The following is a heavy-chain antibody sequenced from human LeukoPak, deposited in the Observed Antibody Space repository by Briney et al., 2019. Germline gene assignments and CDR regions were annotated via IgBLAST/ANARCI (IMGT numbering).Heavy chain of an antibody. CDR2: INPNSGGT. J-gene: IGHJ6*03. D-gene: IGHD6-13*01. V-gene: IGHV1-2*02. Sequence: ASVKVSCKASGYTFTGYYMHWVRQAPGQGLEWMRWINPNSGGTNYAQKFQCRVTMTRDTSISTAYMELSRLRSDDTAVYYYARDREAAADLYYMDVWGKGTTVTVSS. CDR3: ARDREAAADLYYMDV. CDR1: GYTFTGYY.